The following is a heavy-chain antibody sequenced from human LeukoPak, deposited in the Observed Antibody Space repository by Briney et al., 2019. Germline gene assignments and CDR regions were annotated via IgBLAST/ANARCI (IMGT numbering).Heavy chain of an antibody. Sequence: GGSLRLSCTASGXTFSSYEVNWVRQAPGKGLEWVSSISSSGSNIYYAESVKGRFTISRDNAKNSLYLQMNSLRAEDTAVYYCARALGINLWGQGTLVTVSS. V-gene: IGHV3-48*03. D-gene: IGHD1-14*01. CDR2: ISSSGSNI. J-gene: IGHJ5*02. CDR1: GXTFSSYE. CDR3: ARALGINL.